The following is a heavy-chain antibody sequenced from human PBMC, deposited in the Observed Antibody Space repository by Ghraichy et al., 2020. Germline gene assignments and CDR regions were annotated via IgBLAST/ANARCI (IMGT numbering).Heavy chain of an antibody. J-gene: IGHJ4*02. CDR2: IYYSGST. Sequence: SETLSLTCTVSGGSINTYYWSWIRQPPGKGLEWIWYIYYSGSTNYNPSLKSRVTISVDTSKNQFSLKLSSVTAADTAVYYCARDIALEWGQGTLVTVSS. D-gene: IGHD6-13*01. CDR1: GGSINTYY. CDR3: ARDIALE. V-gene: IGHV4-59*01.